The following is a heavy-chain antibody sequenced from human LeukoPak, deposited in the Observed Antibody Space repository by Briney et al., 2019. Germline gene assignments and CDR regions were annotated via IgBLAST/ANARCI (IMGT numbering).Heavy chain of an antibody. Sequence: ASVKVSCKASGGTFISYVIIWVRQAPGQGLEWMGGIIPIFGSANYVQNFQGRVTITADKSTSTVYMELSSLRAEDTAVYYCAKRSGGPSPFDYWGQGTLVTVSS. J-gene: IGHJ4*02. CDR3: AKRSGGPSPFDY. CDR1: GGTFISYV. V-gene: IGHV1-69*06. D-gene: IGHD3-3*01. CDR2: IIPIFGSA.